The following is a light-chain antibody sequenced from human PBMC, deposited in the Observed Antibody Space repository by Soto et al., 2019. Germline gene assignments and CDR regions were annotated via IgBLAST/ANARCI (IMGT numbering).Light chain of an antibody. CDR3: QQANSFPYT. V-gene: IGKV1-12*01. Sequence: DIQMTQSPSSVSASVGDRVTITCRASQGISGWVAWYQQKPGKAPKLLVFATSSLQSGIPSRFSGSGSVADFTLTISSLQPEDSATYYCQQANSFPYTFGQGTSLEVK. CDR1: QGISGW. J-gene: IGKJ2*01. CDR2: ATS.